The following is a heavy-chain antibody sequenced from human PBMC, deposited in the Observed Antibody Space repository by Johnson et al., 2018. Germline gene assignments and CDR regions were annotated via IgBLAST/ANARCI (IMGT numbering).Heavy chain of an antibody. V-gene: IGHV3-23*04. Sequence: VQLVESGGGLVQPGGSLRLSCAASGFTFSSYAMSWVRQAPGKGLEWVSAISGSGGSTYYADSVKGRFTISRDNSKNPLYLQMNSLRAEDTAVYYCAKDRRGYGDYVKYSQHGGQGTLVTVSS. D-gene: IGHD4-17*01. CDR2: ISGSGGST. CDR1: GFTFSSYA. CDR3: AKDRRGYGDYVKYSQH. J-gene: IGHJ1*01.